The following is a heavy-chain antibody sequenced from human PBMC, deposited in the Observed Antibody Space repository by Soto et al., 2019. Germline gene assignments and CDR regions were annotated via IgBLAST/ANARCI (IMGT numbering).Heavy chain of an antibody. J-gene: IGHJ4*02. CDR2: IYHSGST. CDR1: SGSISSSNW. CDR3: ARVSMFLAAAGQHPFDY. Sequence: SETLSLTCAVSSGSISSSNWWSWVRQPPGKGLEWIGEIYHSGSTNYNPSLKSRVTISVDKSKNQFSLKLSSVTAADTAVYYCARVSMFLAAAGQHPFDYWGQGTLVTVSS. V-gene: IGHV4-4*02. D-gene: IGHD6-13*01.